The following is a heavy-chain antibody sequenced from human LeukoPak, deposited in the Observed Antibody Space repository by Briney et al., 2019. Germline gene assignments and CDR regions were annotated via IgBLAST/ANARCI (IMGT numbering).Heavy chain of an antibody. V-gene: IGHV3-23*01. D-gene: IGHD1-7*01. CDR2: ISGSGGST. CDR1: GLAFSTYA. Sequence: PGGSLRLSCAASGLAFSTYAMTWVRQAPGKGLEWVSAISGSGGSTHHADSVKGRFTISRDNSKNTLYLQMNSLRAEDTAVYHCATWRTTAAPDYCGMDVWGQGTTVTVSS. J-gene: IGHJ6*02. CDR3: ATWRTTAAPDYCGMDV.